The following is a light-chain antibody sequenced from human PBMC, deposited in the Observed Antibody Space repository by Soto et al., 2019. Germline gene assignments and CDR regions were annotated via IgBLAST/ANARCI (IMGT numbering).Light chain of an antibody. J-gene: IGKJ5*01. CDR2: DAS. CDR3: QQRSNWPPAT. Sequence: PGERATLSCRDSQRVSIKLAWYQQKPGQAPRLLIYDASNRATGIPARFSGSGSGTDFTLTISSLEPEDFAVYYCQQRSNWPPATFGQGTRLEIK. CDR1: QRVSIK. V-gene: IGKV3-11*01.